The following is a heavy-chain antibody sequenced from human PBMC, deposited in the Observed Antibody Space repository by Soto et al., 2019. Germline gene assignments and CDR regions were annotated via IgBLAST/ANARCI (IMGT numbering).Heavy chain of an antibody. CDR1: GFTFSSYA. CDR2: IDGSGRNT. CDR3: AKDGGSVCSGGTCYFQAPDY. J-gene: IGHJ4*02. V-gene: IGHV3-23*01. Sequence: PGGSLRLCCAASGFTFSSYAMSWVRQAPWKGLEWVSGIDGSGRNTYYADSVKGRFTISRDNSKNTLSVQMDSLRVEDTALYYCAKDGGSVCSGGTCYFQAPDYWGQGTLVTVSS. D-gene: IGHD2-15*01.